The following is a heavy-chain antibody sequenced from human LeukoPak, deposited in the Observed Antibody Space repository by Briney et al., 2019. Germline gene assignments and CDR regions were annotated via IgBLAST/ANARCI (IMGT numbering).Heavy chain of an antibody. J-gene: IGHJ4*02. Sequence: ASVTVSCKASGYTFTGNYMHWVRQAPGQGLQWMGWISAYNGNAKYAQKFQDRVTLTTDTSTSTSSMELRSLRSDDTAIYYCARLLWVGDEYFFDYWGQGTLVTVSS. D-gene: IGHD2-15*01. CDR2: ISAYNGNA. CDR1: GYTFTGNY. V-gene: IGHV1-18*04. CDR3: ARLLWVGDEYFFDY.